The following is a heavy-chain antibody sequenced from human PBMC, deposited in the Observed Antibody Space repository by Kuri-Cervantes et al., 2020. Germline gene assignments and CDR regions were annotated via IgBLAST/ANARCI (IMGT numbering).Heavy chain of an antibody. CDR2: IKQDGSEK. J-gene: IGHJ4*02. V-gene: IGHV3-7*01. CDR3: ARDPMRPSGWYSGSPDY. CDR1: GFSFSSYG. Sequence: GESLKISCAASGFSFSSYGMSWVRQAPGKGLEWVANIKQDGSEKYYVDSVKGRFTISRDNAKNSLDLQMNSLRAEDTAVYYCARDPMRPSGWYSGSPDYWGQGTLVTVSS. D-gene: IGHD6-19*01.